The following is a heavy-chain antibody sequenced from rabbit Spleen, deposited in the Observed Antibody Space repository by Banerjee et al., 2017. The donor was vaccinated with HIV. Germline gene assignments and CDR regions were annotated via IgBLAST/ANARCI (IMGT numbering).Heavy chain of an antibody. CDR3: ARDTGSSFSSYGMDL. D-gene: IGHD8-1*01. CDR1: GFSFSGSHY. V-gene: IGHV1S40*01. J-gene: IGHJ6*01. CDR2: MYTGSSGST. Sequence: QSLEESGGDLVKPGASLTLTCTASGFSFSGSHYMCWVRQAPGKGLEWIACMYTGSSGSTYYASWAKGRFTISRTWSTTVTLQMTSLTAADTATYFCARDTGSSFSSYGMDLWGPGTLVTVS.